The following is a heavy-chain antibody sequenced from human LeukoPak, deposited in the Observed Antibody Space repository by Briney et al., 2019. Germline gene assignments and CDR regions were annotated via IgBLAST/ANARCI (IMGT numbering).Heavy chain of an antibody. CDR1: GGSISSSSYY. Sequence: PSETLSLTCTVSGGSISSSSYYWGWIRQPPGKGLEWIGSIYYSGSTYYNPSLKSRVTISVDTSKNQFSLKLSFVTAADTAVYYCARREGDTALFDYWGQGTLVTVSS. CDR2: IYYSGST. V-gene: IGHV4-39*01. D-gene: IGHD5-18*01. CDR3: ARREGDTALFDY. J-gene: IGHJ4*02.